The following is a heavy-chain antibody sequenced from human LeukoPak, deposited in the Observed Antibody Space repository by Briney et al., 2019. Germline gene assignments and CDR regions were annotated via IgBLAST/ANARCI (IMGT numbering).Heavy chain of an antibody. Sequence: ASVKVSCKASGYTFTDYYMHWVRQAPGQGLEWMGWINPNSGDTKYAQKFQGRVTMTRDTSISTAYMELSRLRSDDTALYYCATQRGSYLWGTDLDFWGQGTLVTVSS. CDR3: ATQRGSYLWGTDLDF. J-gene: IGHJ4*02. CDR1: GYTFTDYY. D-gene: IGHD3-16*01. CDR2: INPNSGDT. V-gene: IGHV1-2*02.